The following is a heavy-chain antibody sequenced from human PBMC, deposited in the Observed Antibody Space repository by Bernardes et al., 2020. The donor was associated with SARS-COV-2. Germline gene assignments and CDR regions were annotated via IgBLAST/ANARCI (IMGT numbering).Heavy chain of an antibody. J-gene: IGHJ6*02. D-gene: IGHD3-10*01. CDR1: GFTFSSTA. Sequence: GGSLRLSCAASGFTFSSTAMSWVRQAPGKGLEWVSAISGSGVTTYYADSVKGRFTISRDNSKNTLYLQMNSLRAEDTAVYFCAKDRAGRISMVRGLIRDFYYGMDVWGQGTTVTVSS. CDR2: ISGSGVTT. V-gene: IGHV3-23*01. CDR3: AKDRAGRISMVRGLIRDFYYGMDV.